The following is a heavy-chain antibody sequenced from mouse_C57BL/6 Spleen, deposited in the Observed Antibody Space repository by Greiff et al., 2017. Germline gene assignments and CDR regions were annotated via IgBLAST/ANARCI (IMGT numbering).Heavy chain of an antibody. Sequence: EVQLVESGGGLVKPGGSLKLSCAASGFTFSDYGMHWVRQAPEKGLEWVAYISSGSSTIYYADTVKGRFTISRDNAKNTLFLQMTSLRSEDTAMYYCARSLMEWGQGTTLTVSS. V-gene: IGHV5-17*01. D-gene: IGHD1-1*02. J-gene: IGHJ2*01. CDR3: ARSLME. CDR1: GFTFSDYG. CDR2: ISSGSSTI.